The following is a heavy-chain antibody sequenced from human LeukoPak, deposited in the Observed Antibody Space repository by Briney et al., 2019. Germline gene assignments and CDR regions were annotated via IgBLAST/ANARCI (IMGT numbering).Heavy chain of an antibody. Sequence: QASETLSLTCTVSGGSISIYYWSWIRQPPGKGLEWIGYIYYSGNTNYNPSLKSRVTISVDTSKNQFSLKLSSVTAADTAVYYCSKHSRLDQSSLSWADYWGQGTLVTVSS. CDR1: GGSISIYY. V-gene: IGHV4-59*08. J-gene: IGHJ4*02. D-gene: IGHD1-26*01. CDR3: SKHSRLDQSSLSWADY. CDR2: IYYSGNT.